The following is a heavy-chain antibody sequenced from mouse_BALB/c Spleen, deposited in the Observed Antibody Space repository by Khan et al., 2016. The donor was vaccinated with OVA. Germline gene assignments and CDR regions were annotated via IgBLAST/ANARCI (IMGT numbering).Heavy chain of an antibody. V-gene: IGHV1-77*01. CDR2: FNPGSGNR. CDR3: AREWGAWFAY. CDR1: GYTFTDYY. J-gene: IGHJ3*01. Sequence: QVQLKQSGAELARPGASVKLSCKASGYTFTDYYIDWVKQWTGQGLEWIGEFNPGSGNRYFNEKFKGKATPTSDKSSTTAFVQLSSLTSDDSAVYFCAREWGAWFAYWGQGTLVTVSA.